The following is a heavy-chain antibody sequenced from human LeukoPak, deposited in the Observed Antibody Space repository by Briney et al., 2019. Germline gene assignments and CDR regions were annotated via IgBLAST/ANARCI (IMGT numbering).Heavy chain of an antibody. CDR2: ISGSGGST. D-gene: IGHD3-3*01. CDR1: GFTFSSYA. Sequence: GGSLRLSCAASGFTFSSYAMSWVRQAPGKGLEWVAAISGSGGSTYYADSVKGRFTISRDNSKNTLYLQMNSLRAEDTAVYYCAKQTYYDFWSGYTDYWGQGTLVTVSS. J-gene: IGHJ4*02. V-gene: IGHV3-23*01. CDR3: AKQTYYDFWSGYTDY.